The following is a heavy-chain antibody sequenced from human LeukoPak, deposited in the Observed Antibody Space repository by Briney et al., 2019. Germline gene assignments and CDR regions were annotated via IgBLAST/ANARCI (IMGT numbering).Heavy chain of an antibody. V-gene: IGHV3-33*01. CDR3: ARDSEGYCSGGSCYSDAFDI. J-gene: IGHJ3*02. CDR1: GFTFISYG. Sequence: GGSLRLSCAASGFTFISYGMHWVRQAPGKGLEWVAVIWYDGSDKYYADSVKGRFTISRDNSKNTLYLQMNSLRAEDTAVYYCARDSEGYCSGGSCYSDAFDIWGQGTMVTVSS. D-gene: IGHD2-15*01. CDR2: IWYDGSDK.